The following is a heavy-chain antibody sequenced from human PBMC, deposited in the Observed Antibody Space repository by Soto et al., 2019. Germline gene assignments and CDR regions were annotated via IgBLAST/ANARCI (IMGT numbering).Heavy chain of an antibody. CDR1: GFTFSKYS. CDR3: TRGGCNGESYYCSDY. Sequence: GGSLRLSCAASGFTFSKYSMSWVRQAPGKGLEWVANIKQDGSDKYYVDSVKGRFTISRDNAENSLYLQMNSLRAEDTAVYYCTRGGCNGESYYCSDYWGQGTLVTVSS. CDR2: IKQDGSDK. V-gene: IGHV3-7*01. D-gene: IGHD1-26*01. J-gene: IGHJ4*02.